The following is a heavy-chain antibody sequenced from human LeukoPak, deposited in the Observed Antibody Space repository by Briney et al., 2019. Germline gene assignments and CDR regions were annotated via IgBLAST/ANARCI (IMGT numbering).Heavy chain of an antibody. CDR1: GGSISSSSYY. CDR2: IYYSGST. CDR3: ARVGLLWYYDSSGYAVGHRYFDY. Sequence: PSETLSLTCTVSGGSISSSSYYWGWIRQPPGKGLEWIGSIYYSGSTYYNPSLKSRVTISVDTSKNQFSLKLSSVTAADTAVYYCARVGLLWYYDSSGYAVGHRYFDYWGQGTLVTVSS. J-gene: IGHJ4*02. V-gene: IGHV4-39*01. D-gene: IGHD3-22*01.